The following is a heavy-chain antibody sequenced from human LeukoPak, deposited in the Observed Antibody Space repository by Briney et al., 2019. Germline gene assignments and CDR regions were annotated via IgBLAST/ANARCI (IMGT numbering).Heavy chain of an antibody. V-gene: IGHV3-30*18. Sequence: PGRSLRLSCAASGFTFSSYGMHWVRQAPGKGLEWVAVISYDGSNKYYADSVKGRFTISRDNSKNTLYLQMNSLRAEDTAVYYCAKLQPEYGSSSLPDYWGQGTLVTVSS. CDR2: ISYDGSNK. J-gene: IGHJ4*02. D-gene: IGHD6-6*01. CDR1: GFTFSSYG. CDR3: AKLQPEYGSSSLPDY.